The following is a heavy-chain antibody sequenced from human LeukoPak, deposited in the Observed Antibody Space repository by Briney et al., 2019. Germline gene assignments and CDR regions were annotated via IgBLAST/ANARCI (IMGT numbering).Heavy chain of an antibody. CDR3: ARERRNIVVVPAAIRWFDP. J-gene: IGHJ5*02. V-gene: IGHV4-34*01. CDR1: GGSFSGYY. CDR2: INHSGST. Sequence: SETLSLTCAVYGGSFSGYYWSWIRQPPGKGLEWIGEINHSGSTNYNPSLKSRVTISVDTSKNQFFLKLSSVTAADTAVYYCARERRNIVVVPAAIRWFDPWGQGTLVTVSS. D-gene: IGHD2-2*02.